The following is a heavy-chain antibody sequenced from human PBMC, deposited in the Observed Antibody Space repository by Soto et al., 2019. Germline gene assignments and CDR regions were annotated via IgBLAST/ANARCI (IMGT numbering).Heavy chain of an antibody. CDR3: AKGRGYYGSSCYSYYFDY. J-gene: IGHJ4*02. CDR1: GFTFSSYG. D-gene: IGHD3-22*01. CDR2: ISYDGSNK. Sequence: GGSVRLSCAASGFTFSSYGMQWLRQAPGKGLEWVAVISYDGSNKYYADSVKGRFTISRDNSKNTLYLQMNSLRAEDTAVYYCAKGRGYYGSSCYSYYFDYWGQGTLVTVSS. V-gene: IGHV3-30*18.